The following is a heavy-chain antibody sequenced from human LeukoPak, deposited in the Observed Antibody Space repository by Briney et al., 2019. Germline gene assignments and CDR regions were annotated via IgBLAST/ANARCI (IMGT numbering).Heavy chain of an antibody. J-gene: IGHJ4*02. D-gene: IGHD4-11*01. Sequence: GGSLRLSCAASGFTVSSNYMSWVRQAPGKGLEWVSVIYSGGSTYYADSVKGRFTISRDNSKNTVYLQMNSLRAEDTAVYFCAKDAQRGFDYSNSLEYWGQGTLVTVSS. CDR1: GFTVSSNY. CDR3: AKDAQRGFDYSNSLEY. V-gene: IGHV3-53*01. CDR2: IYSGGST.